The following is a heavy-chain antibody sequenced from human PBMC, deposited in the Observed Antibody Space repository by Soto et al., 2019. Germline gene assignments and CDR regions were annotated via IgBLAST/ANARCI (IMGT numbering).Heavy chain of an antibody. D-gene: IGHD6-13*01. Sequence: EVQLVESGGGLVKPGGSLRLSCAASGFTFSNAWMSWVRQAPGKGLEWVGRIKSNTDGGTTDYAAPVKGRFTISRHDSKNTLDLQMNSLKTEDTAVYYCNADPQQLVPPYYSSGMDFWGQGTTVTVSS. CDR2: IKSNTDGGTT. CDR3: NADPQQLVPPYYSSGMDF. J-gene: IGHJ6*02. V-gene: IGHV3-15*01. CDR1: GFTFSNAW.